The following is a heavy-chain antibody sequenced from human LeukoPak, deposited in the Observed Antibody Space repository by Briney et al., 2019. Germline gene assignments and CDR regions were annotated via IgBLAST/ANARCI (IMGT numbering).Heavy chain of an antibody. CDR3: ASRVTSPYYFGY. CDR1: GFNFNKYA. CDR2: ISYDGNNK. J-gene: IGHJ4*02. D-gene: IGHD1-14*01. Sequence: GGSLRLSCAASGFNFNKYAMLWVRQAPGRRLEWVAGISYDGNNKYYADSVKGRFTISRDNAKNSLYLQMNSLRAEDTAVYYCASRVTSPYYFGYWGQGTLVTVSS. V-gene: IGHV3-30-3*01.